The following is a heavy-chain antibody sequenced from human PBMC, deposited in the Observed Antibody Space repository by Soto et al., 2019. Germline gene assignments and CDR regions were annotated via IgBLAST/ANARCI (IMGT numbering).Heavy chain of an antibody. CDR3: ARGYSSSTSWYVPFDP. CDR1: GGTFSSYT. Sequence: QVQLVQSGAEVKKPGSSVKVSCKASGGTFSSYTISWVRQAPGQGLEWMGRIIPILGIANYAQKFQGRDTITADKSTSTAYMELSSLRSEDTAVYYCARGYSSSTSWYVPFDPWGQGTLVTVSS. J-gene: IGHJ5*02. CDR2: IIPILGIA. D-gene: IGHD6-13*01. V-gene: IGHV1-69*02.